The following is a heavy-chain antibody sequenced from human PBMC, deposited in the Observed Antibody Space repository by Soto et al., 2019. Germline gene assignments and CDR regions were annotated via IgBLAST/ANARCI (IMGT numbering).Heavy chain of an antibody. CDR2: IYYSGST. CDR3: ARDGSSDFDY. V-gene: IGHV4-31*03. J-gene: IGHJ4*02. Sequence: QVQLQESGPGLVKPSQTLSLTCTVSGGSISSGGYYWSWIRQHPGKGLEWIGYIYYSGSTYYTPSLTSRVTISVDTSKNQFPLKLSSVTAADTAVYYCARDGSSDFDYWGQGTLVTVSS. CDR1: GGSISSGGYY. D-gene: IGHD6-6*01.